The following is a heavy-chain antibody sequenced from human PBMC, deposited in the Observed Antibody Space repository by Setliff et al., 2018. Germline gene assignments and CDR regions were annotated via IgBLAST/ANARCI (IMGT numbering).Heavy chain of an antibody. CDR3: ARGTDYHGSGSYWAKDV. Sequence: ASVKVSCKASGYTFTLYYLRWVRQAPGQGLEWMGRINANSGGTNYAQKFKGRVTMTRDTSITTVYMDLSSLKSDDTAVYYCARGTDYHGSGSYWAKDVWGKGTTVTVSS. CDR2: INANSGGT. D-gene: IGHD3-10*01. J-gene: IGHJ6*04. V-gene: IGHV1-2*06. CDR1: GYTFTLYY.